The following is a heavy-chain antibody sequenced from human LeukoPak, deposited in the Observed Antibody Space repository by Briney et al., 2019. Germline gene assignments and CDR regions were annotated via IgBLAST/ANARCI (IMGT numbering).Heavy chain of an antibody. CDR3: ARDGVATRTYYYYYMDV. CDR2: INPSGGST. CDR1: GYTFTSYY. J-gene: IGHJ6*03. D-gene: IGHD5-12*01. V-gene: IGHV1-46*01. Sequence: GASVKVSCKASGYTFTSYYMHWVRQAPGQGLEWMGIINPSGGSTSYAQKFQGRVTMTRDTSTSTVYMELSSLRSEDTAVYYCARDGVATRTYYYYYMDVWGKGTTVTVSS.